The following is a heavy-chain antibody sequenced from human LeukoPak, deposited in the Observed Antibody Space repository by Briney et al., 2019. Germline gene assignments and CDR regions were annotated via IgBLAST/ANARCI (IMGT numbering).Heavy chain of an antibody. CDR3: ARPYSGYDGPHI. CDR2: MNPNSGNT. D-gene: IGHD5-12*01. V-gene: IGHV1-8*01. Sequence: WASVKVSCKASGYTFTSYDINWVRQATGQGLEWMGWMNPNSGNTGYAQKFQGRVTITRNTSISTAYMELSSLRSEDTAVYYCARPYSGYDGPHIWGQGTMVTVSS. J-gene: IGHJ3*02. CDR1: GYTFTSYD.